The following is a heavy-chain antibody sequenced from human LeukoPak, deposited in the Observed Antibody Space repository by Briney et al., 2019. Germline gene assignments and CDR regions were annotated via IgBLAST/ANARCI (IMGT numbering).Heavy chain of an antibody. CDR1: GYSISSGYY. CDR3: ARSGGEAAAATDY. Sequence: SETLSLTCTVSGYSISSGYYWGWIRQPPGKGLEWIGIIYHSGSTYYNTSLESRVTISVDTSKNQFSLRMTSVTAADTAVYYCARSGGEAAAATDYWGPGTLVTVSS. J-gene: IGHJ4*02. V-gene: IGHV4-38-2*02. D-gene: IGHD6-25*01. CDR2: IYHSGST.